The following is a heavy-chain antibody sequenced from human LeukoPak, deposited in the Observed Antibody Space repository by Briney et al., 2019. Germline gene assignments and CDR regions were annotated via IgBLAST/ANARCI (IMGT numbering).Heavy chain of an antibody. V-gene: IGHV3-30*04. CDR2: ISYDGSNK. CDR3: ASNSPLITMIVGS. J-gene: IGHJ5*02. Sequence: GGSLRLSCAASGFTFSSYAMHWVRQAPGKGLEWVAVISYDGSNKYYADSVKGRFTISRDNSKNTLYLQMNSLRAEDTAVYYCASNSPLITMIVGSWGQGTLVTVSS. D-gene: IGHD3-22*01. CDR1: GFTFSSYA.